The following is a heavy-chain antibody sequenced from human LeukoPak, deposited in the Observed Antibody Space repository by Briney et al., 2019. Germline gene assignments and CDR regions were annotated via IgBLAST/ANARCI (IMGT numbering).Heavy chain of an antibody. V-gene: IGHV3-66*01. Sequence: PGGSLRLSCAASEFSVGSNYMTWVRQAPGKGLEWVSLIYSGGSTYYADSVKGRFTISRDNSKNTLYLQMNSLRAEDTAVYYCATPVPHGSDPSLYYYYMDVWGKGTTVTISS. CDR2: IYSGGST. D-gene: IGHD3-10*01. CDR1: EFSVGSNY. J-gene: IGHJ6*03. CDR3: ATPVPHGSDPSLYYYYMDV.